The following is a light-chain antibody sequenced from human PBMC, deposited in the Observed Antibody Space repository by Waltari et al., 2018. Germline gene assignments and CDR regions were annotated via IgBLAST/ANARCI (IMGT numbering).Light chain of an antibody. Sequence: EIVLTQSPGTLSLPPGEKGTFPCRASQSVSMFLAWYQQKPGQAPRPLIYGASTRDTGIPDRFSGSGSGTDFSLTISSLEPEDFAMYYCQKYDRLPSTFGQGTKVEIK. V-gene: IGKV3-20*01. CDR2: GAS. CDR3: QKYDRLPST. CDR1: QSVSMF. J-gene: IGKJ1*01.